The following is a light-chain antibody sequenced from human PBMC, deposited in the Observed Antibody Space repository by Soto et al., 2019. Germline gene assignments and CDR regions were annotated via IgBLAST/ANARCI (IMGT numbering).Light chain of an antibody. CDR2: GAS. Sequence: EIVLTQSPGTLSLSPGERATLSCRASQSVSSSYLSWYQQKPGQAPRLLIYGASSRATGIPDRFSGSGSGTDFTLTISRLEPEDFAVYYCQQYGSSPLTFGQGTKVDSK. CDR1: QSVSSSY. V-gene: IGKV3-20*01. CDR3: QQYGSSPLT. J-gene: IGKJ1*01.